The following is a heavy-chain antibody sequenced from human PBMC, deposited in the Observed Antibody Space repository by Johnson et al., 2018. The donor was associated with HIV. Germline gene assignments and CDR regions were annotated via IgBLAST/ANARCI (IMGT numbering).Heavy chain of an antibody. CDR3: ARDSSTTDVAFDI. CDR2: IKDDGSEK. J-gene: IGHJ3*02. Sequence: VQLVESGGGLVQPGGSLRLSCAASGFTFSSYWMSWVRQAPGRGLEWVANIKDDGSEKYYVDSLKGRFTISRDNAKNSLYLQMNSLRGEDTAVYYCARDSSTTDVAFDIWGQGTMVTVSS. CDR1: GFTFSSYW. V-gene: IGHV3-7*01. D-gene: IGHD1-14*01.